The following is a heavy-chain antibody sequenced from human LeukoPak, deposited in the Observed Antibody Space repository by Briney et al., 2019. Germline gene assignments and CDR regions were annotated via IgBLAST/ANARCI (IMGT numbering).Heavy chain of an antibody. CDR3: ARRNRYFYHMDV. CDR2: ISTASSYI. J-gene: IGHJ6*03. V-gene: IGHV3-21*01. CDR1: GFTFSTYS. Sequence: PGGSLRLSCVASGFTFSTYSMTWVRQAPGKGLEWVSVISTASSYIYYADSVKGRFTISRDNAKNSLFLQIDSLRAEDTAVYYCARRNRYFYHMDVWGKGTMVTVSS.